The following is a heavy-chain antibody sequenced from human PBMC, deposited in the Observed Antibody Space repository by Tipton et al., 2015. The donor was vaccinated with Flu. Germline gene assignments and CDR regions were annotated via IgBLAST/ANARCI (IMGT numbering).Heavy chain of an antibody. CDR3: ARDEPDHDAFDI. J-gene: IGHJ3*02. Sequence: TLSLTCAVYGGSFSGYYWSWIRQPPGKGLEWIGEINHSGSTNYNPSLKSRVTISVDTSKNQFSLKLSSVTAADTAVYYCARDEPDHDAFDIWGQGTMVTVSS. CDR1: GGSFSGYY. CDR2: INHSGST. V-gene: IGHV4-34*01.